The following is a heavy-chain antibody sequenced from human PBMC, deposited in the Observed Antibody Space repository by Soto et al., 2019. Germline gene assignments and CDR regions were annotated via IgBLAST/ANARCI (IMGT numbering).Heavy chain of an antibody. D-gene: IGHD6-6*01. J-gene: IGHJ3*02. CDR1: GITFSSYS. CDR3: ARETNPYSSSSHAFDI. CDR2: ISSTGTYI. Sequence: EVQLVESGGGLVKPGGSLRLSCAASGITFSSYSMNWVRQAPGKGLEWVSSISSTGTYIDYADSVKGRFTISRDNAKNSLFLQMDSLRAEDAALYYCARETNPYSSSSHAFDIWGQWTMVTVSS. V-gene: IGHV3-21*01.